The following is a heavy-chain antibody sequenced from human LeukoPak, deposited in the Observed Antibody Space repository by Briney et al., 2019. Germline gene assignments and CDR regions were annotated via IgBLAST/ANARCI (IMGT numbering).Heavy chain of an antibody. Sequence: SETLSLTCTVSGGSISSYYWSWIRQLPGKGLDWIGYIYDSGRTYYNPSFNSRITISVDTFKNQFSLKLSSVTAVDTAVYYCARGEYYGSGSYNAFDIWGQGTLVTVSS. J-gene: IGHJ3*02. CDR1: GGSISSYY. CDR2: IYDSGRT. CDR3: ARGEYYGSGSYNAFDI. D-gene: IGHD3-10*01. V-gene: IGHV4-59*06.